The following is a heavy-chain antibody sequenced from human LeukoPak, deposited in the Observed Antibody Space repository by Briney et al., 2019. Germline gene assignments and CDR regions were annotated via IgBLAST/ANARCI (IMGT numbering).Heavy chain of an antibody. CDR2: ISGSNSYI. J-gene: IGHJ3*02. CDR3: ARDGRAYCSSTSCYNLGDAFDI. CDR1: GFTFSSYT. V-gene: IGHV3-21*01. D-gene: IGHD2-2*02. Sequence: PGGSLRLSCAASGFTFSSYTMHWIRQAPGKGLEWVSSISGSNSYIFYADSVKGRFTVSRDNAKDSLYLQMNSLRAEDTAVYYCARDGRAYCSSTSCYNLGDAFDIWGQGTMVTVSS.